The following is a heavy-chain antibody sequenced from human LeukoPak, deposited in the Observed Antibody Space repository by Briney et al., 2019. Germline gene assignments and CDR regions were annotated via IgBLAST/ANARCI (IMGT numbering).Heavy chain of an antibody. J-gene: IGHJ5*02. D-gene: IGHD4-11*01. V-gene: IGHV4-39*07. Sequence: SETLSLTCTVSGGSISSSSYYWGWIRQPPGKGLEYIGSVHYTGNTYYNPSLKSRVTISVDTSKIQFSLKLNSVTAADTAVYYCSTSTGTTYNSFDPWAREPWSPSPQ. CDR1: GGSISSSSYY. CDR3: STSTGTTYNSFDP. CDR2: VHYTGNT.